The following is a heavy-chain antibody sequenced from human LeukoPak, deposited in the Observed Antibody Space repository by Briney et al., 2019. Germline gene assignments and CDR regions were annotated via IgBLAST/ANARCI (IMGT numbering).Heavy chain of an antibody. D-gene: IGHD2-21*02. J-gene: IGHJ6*04. CDR1: GGSISSGGYY. V-gene: IGHV4-31*03. CDR3: ARGPALSPRGVTRGDV. CDR2: IYYSGST. Sequence: SETLSLTCTVSGGSISSGGYYWSWIRQHPGKGLEWIGYIYYSGSTYYNPSLKSRVTISVDTSKNQFSLKLSSVTAADTAVYYCARGPALSPRGVTRGDVWGKGTTVTVSS.